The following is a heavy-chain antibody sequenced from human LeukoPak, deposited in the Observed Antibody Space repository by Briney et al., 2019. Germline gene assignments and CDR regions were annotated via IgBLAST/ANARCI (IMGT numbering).Heavy chain of an antibody. CDR3: ARHYSPVARNWFDP. V-gene: IGHV4-39*01. Sequence: PSETLSLTCTVSGGSISSSSYYWGWIRQPPGKGLEWIGGIYYSGSTYYTLSLKSRVTISVDTSKSHFSLTLSSVTAADTAVYYCARHYSPVARNWFDPWGQGTLVIVSS. CDR2: IYYSGST. CDR1: GGSISSSSYY. D-gene: IGHD5-18*01. J-gene: IGHJ5*02.